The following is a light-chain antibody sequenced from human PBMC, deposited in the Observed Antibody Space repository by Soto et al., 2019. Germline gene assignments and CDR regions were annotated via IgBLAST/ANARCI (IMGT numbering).Light chain of an antibody. J-gene: IGLJ1*01. V-gene: IGLV2-23*02. CDR3: CSYAGSSTPLV. CDR2: DVS. Sequence: QSALTQPASVSGSPGQSITISCTGTSSDVGSYNLVSWYQQHAGKAPKLMIYDVSERPSGVSNRFSGSRSGNSASLTSSGLQAEDEADYYCCSYAGSSTPLVFGTGTKVTVL. CDR1: SSDVGSYNL.